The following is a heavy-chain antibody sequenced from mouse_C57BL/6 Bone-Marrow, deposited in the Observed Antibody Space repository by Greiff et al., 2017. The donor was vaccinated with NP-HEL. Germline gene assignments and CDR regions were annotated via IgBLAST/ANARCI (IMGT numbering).Heavy chain of an antibody. V-gene: IGHV1-26*01. CDR3: ASQEGPWFAY. Sequence: VQLQQSGPELVKPGASVKISCKASGYTFTDYYMNWVKQSHGKSLEWIGDINPNNGGTSYNQKFKGKATLTVDKSSSTAYMELRSLTSEDSAVYYCASQEGPWFAYWGQGTLVTVSA. CDR1: GYTFTDYY. J-gene: IGHJ3*01. CDR2: INPNNGGT. D-gene: IGHD3-2*02.